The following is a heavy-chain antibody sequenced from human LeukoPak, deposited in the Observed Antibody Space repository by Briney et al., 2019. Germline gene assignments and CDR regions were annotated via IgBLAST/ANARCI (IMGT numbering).Heavy chain of an antibody. CDR2: MYSGGST. D-gene: IGHD2-8*02. V-gene: IGHV3-53*01. J-gene: IGHJ4*02. CDR3: ARGYCTGTNCLVDY. Sequence: GGSLRLSCAASGFPVSTNFMNWVRQAPGKGLEWVSIMYSGGSTYYADSVEGRFTISRDDSKNTVCLQMNSLRADDTAMYYCARGYCTGTNCLVDYWGQGTLVTVSS. CDR1: GFPVSTNF.